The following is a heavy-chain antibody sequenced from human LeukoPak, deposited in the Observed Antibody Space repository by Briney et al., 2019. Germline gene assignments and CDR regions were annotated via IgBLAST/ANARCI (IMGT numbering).Heavy chain of an antibody. J-gene: IGHJ4*02. D-gene: IGHD2-2*01. Sequence: PGGSLRLSCAASGFTFSNYGMSWVRQAPGKGLQWVSAISGSGGSTYYADSVKGRFTISRDNSKNTLYLQMNSLRAEDTAVYYCAKDFWDIVVVPSAIPDYWGQGTLVTVSS. CDR3: AKDFWDIVVVPSAIPDY. V-gene: IGHV3-23*01. CDR1: GFTFSNYG. CDR2: ISGSGGST.